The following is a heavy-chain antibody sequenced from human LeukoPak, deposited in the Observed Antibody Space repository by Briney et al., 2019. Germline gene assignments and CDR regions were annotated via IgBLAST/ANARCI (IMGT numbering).Heavy chain of an antibody. V-gene: IGHV3-7*03. D-gene: IGHD3-10*01. Sequence: PGGASRLPCAAFGFTFCRHWMRLVAQAPGKGLEGVANIKQDGREKYYVDSVKGRFTIFRDNVKNSLYPQMNRLRAEDTAVYFCARDLPRDFPGSWFYPWGPGTLVTVSS. CDR2: IKQDGREK. J-gene: IGHJ5*02. CDR1: GFTFCRHW. CDR3: ARDLPRDFPGSWFYP.